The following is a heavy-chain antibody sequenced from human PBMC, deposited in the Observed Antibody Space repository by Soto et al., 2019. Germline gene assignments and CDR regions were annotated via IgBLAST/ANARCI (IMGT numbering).Heavy chain of an antibody. Sequence: QVRLLQSGADVKKPGASVKVSCKVSGDSVTELYMHWVRQAPGKGLEWMGGFDPEEGERIYAQNFQGRVVMTEDASTNTAYLELRRLRSEDTAVYYCTTVKVWAQPYFDDWVQGTLVTVSS. CDR3: TTVKVWAQPYFDD. V-gene: IGHV1-24*01. D-gene: IGHD1-26*01. CDR2: FDPEEGER. CDR1: GDSVTELY. J-gene: IGHJ4*02.